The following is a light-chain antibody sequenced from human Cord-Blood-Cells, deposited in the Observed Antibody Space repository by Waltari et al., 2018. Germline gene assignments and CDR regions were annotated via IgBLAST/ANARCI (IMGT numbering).Light chain of an antibody. CDR2: GAS. J-gene: IGKJ2*01. V-gene: IGKV3-20*01. Sequence: IVLTPSPGTLSFSPGERPTLSCRASQSVSRSYLAWYQQKPGQAPRLRIYGASSRATGIPDRFSGSGSGTDFTLTISRLEPEAFAVYYCQQYGSSPPYTFGQGTKLEIK. CDR1: QSVSRSY. CDR3: QQYGSSPPYT.